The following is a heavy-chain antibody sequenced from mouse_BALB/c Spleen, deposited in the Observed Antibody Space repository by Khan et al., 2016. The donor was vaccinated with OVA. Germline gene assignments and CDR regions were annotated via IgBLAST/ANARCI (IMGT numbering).Heavy chain of an antibody. CDR2: VSTGGGYT. Sequence: EVKLVESGGDLVKPGGSLKLSCAASGFTFSTYGMSWVRQTPDKRLEWVATVSTGGGYTYYPDSVKGRFTISRDNAKNTLYLQMSGLKSEDTAMFYGTRLAYYYDSEGFAYWGQGTLVTVSA. D-gene: IGHD1-1*01. J-gene: IGHJ3*01. CDR3: TRLAYYYDSEGFAY. CDR1: GFTFSTYG. V-gene: IGHV5-6*01.